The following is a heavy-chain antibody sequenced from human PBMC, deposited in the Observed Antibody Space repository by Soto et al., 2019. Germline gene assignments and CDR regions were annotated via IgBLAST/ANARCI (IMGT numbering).Heavy chain of an antibody. V-gene: IGHV3-30-3*01. Sequence: PGGSLRLSCAASGFTFSSYAMHWVRQAPGKGLEWVAVISYDGSNKYYADSVKGRFTISRDNSKNTLYLQMNSLRAEDTAVYYCARCRGGIAVAGTGYFDYWGQGTLVTVSS. J-gene: IGHJ4*02. CDR3: ARCRGGIAVAGTGYFDY. CDR2: ISYDGSNK. CDR1: GFTFSSYA. D-gene: IGHD6-19*01.